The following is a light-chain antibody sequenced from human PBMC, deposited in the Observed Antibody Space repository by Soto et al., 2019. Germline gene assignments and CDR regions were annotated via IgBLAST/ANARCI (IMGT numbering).Light chain of an antibody. CDR2: GAS. J-gene: IGKJ2*01. V-gene: IGKV3-15*01. CDR1: QSVRSN. CDR3: QQYNNWPPYT. Sequence: ETMMTQSPGTLSVSPGERATLSCRASQSVRSNLAWYQQKPGQAPRLLIYGASTRATGIPARFSGSGSRTEFNLTISSLQSEDFAVYYCQQYNNWPPYTFGQGTNLEIK.